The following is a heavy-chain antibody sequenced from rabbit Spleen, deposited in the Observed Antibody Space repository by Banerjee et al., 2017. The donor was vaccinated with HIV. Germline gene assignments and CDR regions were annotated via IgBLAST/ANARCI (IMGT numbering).Heavy chain of an antibody. Sequence: QEQLEESGGDLVKPGASLTLTCTASGVSFSSYYYISWVRQAPGKGLEWIGIIYAAKGSTDYASWVNGRFTISSDNAQSTVDLKMTSLTAADTATYFCARDLVGVIGWNFYLWGQGTLVTVS. J-gene: IGHJ4*01. V-gene: IGHV1S43*01. CDR3: ARDLVGVIGWNFYL. CDR2: IYAAKGST. CDR1: GVSFSSYYY. D-gene: IGHD5-1*01.